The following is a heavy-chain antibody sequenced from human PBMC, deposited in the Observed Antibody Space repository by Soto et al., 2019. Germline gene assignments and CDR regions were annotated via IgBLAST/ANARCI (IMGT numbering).Heavy chain of an antibody. CDR3: ARGEGITIFGVVPSWLDP. CDR2: INTNTGNP. D-gene: IGHD3-3*01. Sequence: ASVKVSCKASGYTFTSYAINWVRQAPGQGLEGMGWINTNTGNPTYAQGFTGRFVFSLDTSVSMAYLQICSLKAEDTAVYYCARGEGITIFGVVPSWLDPWGQGTMVTV. V-gene: IGHV7-4-1*01. CDR1: GYTFTSYA. J-gene: IGHJ5*02.